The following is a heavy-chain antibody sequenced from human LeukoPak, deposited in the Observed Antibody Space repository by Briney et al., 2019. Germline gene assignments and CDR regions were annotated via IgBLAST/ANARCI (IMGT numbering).Heavy chain of an antibody. Sequence: SETLSLTCAVYGGSFSGYYWSWIRQPPEKGLEWIGEINHSGSTNYNPSLKSRVTISVDTSKNQFSLKLSSVTAADTAVYYCATEIAVAGNDAFDIWGQGTMVTVSS. D-gene: IGHD6-19*01. CDR1: GGSFSGYY. J-gene: IGHJ3*02. CDR2: INHSGST. V-gene: IGHV4-34*01. CDR3: ATEIAVAGNDAFDI.